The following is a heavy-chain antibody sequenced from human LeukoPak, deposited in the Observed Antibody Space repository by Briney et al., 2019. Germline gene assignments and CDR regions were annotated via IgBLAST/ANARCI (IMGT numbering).Heavy chain of an antibody. D-gene: IGHD3-10*01. V-gene: IGHV3-66*01. J-gene: IGHJ4*02. CDR1: GFTVSSNY. Sequence: PGGSLRLSCAASGFTVSSNYMSWVRQAPGKGLEWVSVIYSGGSTYYADSVKGRFTISRANSKNTLYLQMNSLRAEDTAVYYCARFITMVRGRGFDYWGQGTLVTVSS. CDR2: IYSGGST. CDR3: ARFITMVRGRGFDY.